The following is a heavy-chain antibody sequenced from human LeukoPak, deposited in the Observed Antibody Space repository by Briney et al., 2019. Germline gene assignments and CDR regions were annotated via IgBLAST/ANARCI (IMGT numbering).Heavy chain of an antibody. CDR3: ARDPPQRWLQPLDI. D-gene: IGHD5-24*01. CDR2: ISSSSSTI. V-gene: IGHV3-48*01. CDR1: GFTFSSYS. Sequence: PGGSLRLSCAASGFTFSSYSMNWVRQAPGKGLEWVPYISSSSSTIYYADPVKGRFTISRDNAKNSLYLQMNSLRAEDTAVYYCARDPPQRWLQPLDIWGQGTMVTVSS. J-gene: IGHJ3*02.